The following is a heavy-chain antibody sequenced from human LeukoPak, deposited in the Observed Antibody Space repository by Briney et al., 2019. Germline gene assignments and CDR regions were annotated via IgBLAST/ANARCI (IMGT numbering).Heavy chain of an antibody. V-gene: IGHV3-7*01. J-gene: IGHJ3*02. D-gene: IGHD2-2*01. Sequence: GGSLRLSCAASGFTFSSYWMSWVRQAPGKGPEWVANIKQDGSEKYYVDSVKGRFTISRDNAKNSLYLQMNSLRAEDTAVYYCARDPSEDIVVVPAATDAFDIWGQGTMVTVSS. CDR1: GFTFSSYW. CDR3: ARDPSEDIVVVPAATDAFDI. CDR2: IKQDGSEK.